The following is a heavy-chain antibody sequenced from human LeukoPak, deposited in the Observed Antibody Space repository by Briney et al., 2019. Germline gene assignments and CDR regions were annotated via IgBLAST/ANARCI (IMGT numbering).Heavy chain of an antibody. CDR3: ARVLLDNYYYYYYMDV. J-gene: IGHJ6*03. CDR2: ISAYNGNT. V-gene: IGHV1-18*01. Sequence: GASVKVSCKASGYTFTSYGISWVRQAPGQGLEWMGWISAYNGNTNYAQKLQGRVTMTTDTSTSTAYMELRSLRSDDTAVYYCARVLLDNYYYYYYMDVWGKGTTVTVSS. CDR1: GYTFTSYG. D-gene: IGHD2-15*01.